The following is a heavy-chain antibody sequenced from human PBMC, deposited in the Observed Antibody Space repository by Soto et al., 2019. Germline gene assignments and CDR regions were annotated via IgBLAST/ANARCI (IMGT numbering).Heavy chain of an antibody. CDR3: ARADGDPYYYYYMDV. D-gene: IGHD4-17*01. CDR2: IYSGGST. J-gene: IGHJ6*03. V-gene: IGHV3-66*01. CDR1: GFTVSSNY. Sequence: GGSLRLSCAASGFTVSSNYMGWVRQAPGKGLEWVSVIYSGGSTYYADSVKGRFTISRDNSKNTLYLQMNSLRAEDTAVYYCARADGDPYYYYYMDVWGKGTTVTVSS.